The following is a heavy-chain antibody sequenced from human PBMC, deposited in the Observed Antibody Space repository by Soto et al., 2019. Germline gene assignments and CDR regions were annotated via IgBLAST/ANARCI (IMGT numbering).Heavy chain of an antibody. Sequence: SETLSLTCDVYGGSFSGHYWSWIRQSPGKGLEWIGENTHSGRSSYNPSLKSRVTISVDRSKNQFSLKLSSVTAADTAVYYCARRILLTEVIDYWGQGIRVTVSS. V-gene: IGHV4-34*01. D-gene: IGHD1-20*01. CDR1: GGSFSGHY. CDR3: ARRILLTEVIDY. CDR2: NTHSGRS. J-gene: IGHJ4*02.